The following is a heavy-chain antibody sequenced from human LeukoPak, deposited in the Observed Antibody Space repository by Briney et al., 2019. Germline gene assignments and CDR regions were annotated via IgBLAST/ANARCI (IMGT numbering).Heavy chain of an antibody. Sequence: PSETLSLTCTVSGGSISSSSYYWGWIRQPPGKGLEWIGSIYYSGSTYYNPSLKSRVTISVDTSKNQFSLKLSSVTAADTAVYYCARALGATFYNWFDPWGQGTLVTVSS. CDR3: ARALGATFYNWFDP. CDR1: GGSISSSSYY. V-gene: IGHV4-39*01. D-gene: IGHD1-26*01. J-gene: IGHJ5*02. CDR2: IYYSGST.